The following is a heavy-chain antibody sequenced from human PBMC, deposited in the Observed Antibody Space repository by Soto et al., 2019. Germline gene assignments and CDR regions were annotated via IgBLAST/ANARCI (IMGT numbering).Heavy chain of an antibody. CDR2: IIPILGIA. Sequence: QVQLVQSGAEVKKPGSSVKVSCKASGGTFSSYTISWVRQAPGQGLEWMGRIIPILGIANYAQKFQGRVTLTADKSRSTAYMELSSLRTEYTVVYYCARDLGITMDRGVPRYNWFDPWGQGTLVTVSS. D-gene: IGHD3-10*01. V-gene: IGHV1-69*08. CDR3: ARDLGITMDRGVPRYNWFDP. J-gene: IGHJ5*02. CDR1: GGTFSSYT.